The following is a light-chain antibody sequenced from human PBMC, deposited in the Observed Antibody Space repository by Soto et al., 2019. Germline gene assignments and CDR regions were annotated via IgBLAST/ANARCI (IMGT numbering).Light chain of an antibody. V-gene: IGKV1-8*01. CDR2: AAS. CDR3: QQYYSYPGFT. CDR1: QGISSY. J-gene: IGKJ3*01. Sequence: AIRMTQSASSLSASTGDRVTITCQASQGISSYLACYQQKPGKAPQLLIYAASTLQSGVPSRFSGSVSGREFTLIIICLQSEEFASYYCQQYYSYPGFTFGPGTKVDIK.